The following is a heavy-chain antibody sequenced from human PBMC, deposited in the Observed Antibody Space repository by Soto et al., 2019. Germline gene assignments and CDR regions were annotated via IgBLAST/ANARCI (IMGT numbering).Heavy chain of an antibody. V-gene: IGHV4-30-2*01. CDR3: ARGRTMVRGNYYFDY. J-gene: IGHJ4*02. Sequence: SETLSLTCAVSGGSISSGGYYWSWIRQPPGKGLEWIGYIYHSGSTYYNPSLKSRVTISVDRSKNQFSLKLSSVTAADTAVYYCARGRTMVRGNYYFDYWGQGTLVTVSS. D-gene: IGHD3-10*01. CDR1: GGSISSGGYY. CDR2: IYHSGST.